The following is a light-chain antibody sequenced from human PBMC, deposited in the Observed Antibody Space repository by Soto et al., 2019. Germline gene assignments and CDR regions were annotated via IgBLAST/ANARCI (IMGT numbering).Light chain of an antibody. CDR2: VAS. CDR3: QQYNVWPLT. V-gene: IGKV3-15*01. CDR1: QRVSSN. Sequence: EIVMTQSPSTLSVSPGERATLSCRASQRVSSNLAWYQQKRSQTPKLLIYVASTRATGIPARFSGSGYGREVTITISSLQSADFGVHYCQQYNVWPLTFGGGTKVDFK. J-gene: IGKJ4*01.